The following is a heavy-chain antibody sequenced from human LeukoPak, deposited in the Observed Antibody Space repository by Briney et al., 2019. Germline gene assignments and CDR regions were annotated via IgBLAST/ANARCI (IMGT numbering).Heavy chain of an antibody. CDR1: GFTFSSYW. D-gene: IGHD2/OR15-2a*01. J-gene: IGHJ6*03. CDR2: IKQDGSEK. V-gene: IGHV3-7*01. CDR3: EVRLSNKNHYYYYMDV. Sequence: GGSLRLSCAASGFTFSSYWMSWVRQAPGKGLEWVANIKQDGSEKYYVDSVKGRFTISRDNAKNSLCLQMNSLRAEDTAVYYCEVRLSNKNHYYYYMDVWGKGTTVTVSS.